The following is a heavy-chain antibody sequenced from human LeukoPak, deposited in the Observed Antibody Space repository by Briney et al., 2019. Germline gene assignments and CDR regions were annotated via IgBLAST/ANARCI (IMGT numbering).Heavy chain of an antibody. V-gene: IGHV4-34*01. CDR1: GGSFSGYY. CDR3: ARVAGYGAFDI. D-gene: IGHD5-12*01. CDR2: INHSGST. J-gene: IGHJ3*02. Sequence: SETLSLTXAVYGGSFSGYYWSWIRQPPGKGLEWIGEINHSGSTNYNPSLKSRVTISVDTSKNQFSLKLSSVTAADTAVYYCARVAGYGAFDIWGQGTMVTVSS.